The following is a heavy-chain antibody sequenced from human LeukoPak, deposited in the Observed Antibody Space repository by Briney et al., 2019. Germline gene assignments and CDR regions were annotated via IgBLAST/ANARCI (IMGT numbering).Heavy chain of an antibody. J-gene: IGHJ5*02. Sequence: SVKVSCKASGGTFSSYAISWVRQAPGQGLEWMGGIIPIFGTANYAQKFQGRVTITADESTSTAYMELSSLRSEDTAVYYCARTLLWFGELSGWFDPWGQGTLVTVSS. CDR1: GGTFSSYA. CDR2: IIPIFGTA. CDR3: ARTLLWFGELSGWFDP. D-gene: IGHD3-10*01. V-gene: IGHV1-69*13.